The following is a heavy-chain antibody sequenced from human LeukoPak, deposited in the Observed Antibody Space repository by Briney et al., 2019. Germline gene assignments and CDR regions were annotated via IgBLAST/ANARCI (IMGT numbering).Heavy chain of an antibody. CDR2: IHYSGST. J-gene: IGHJ4*02. CDR1: GDSIGSYY. V-gene: IGHV4-59*08. Sequence: SETLSLTCTVSGDSIGSYYWSWIRQPPGKGLQWIGYIHYSGSTNYNPSLKSRVTISVDTSKNQFSLKLSSVTAADTAVYYCARRQRDYDILTGYSFPYDLDSWGQGTLVTVSS. D-gene: IGHD3-9*01. CDR3: ARRQRDYDILTGYSFPYDLDS.